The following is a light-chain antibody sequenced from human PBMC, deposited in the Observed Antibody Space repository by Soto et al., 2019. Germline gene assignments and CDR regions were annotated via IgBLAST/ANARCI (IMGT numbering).Light chain of an antibody. CDR2: DAS. J-gene: IGKJ2*01. V-gene: IGKV1-5*01. CDR3: QQYESFSPYT. CDR1: ESVSSS. Sequence: DIRMTQSPSTLSAVVGDRVTITCRASESVSSSVAWYQQKPGKAPKLLIYDASTLKSGVPSRFSGSGFGTEFTLTINSLQPDDFGTYYCQQYESFSPYTFGRGTRLEIK.